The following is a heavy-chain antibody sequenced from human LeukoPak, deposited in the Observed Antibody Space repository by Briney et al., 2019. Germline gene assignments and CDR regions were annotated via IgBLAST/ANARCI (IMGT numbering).Heavy chain of an antibody. V-gene: IGHV1-2*02. D-gene: IGHD3-10*01. CDR1: GCTFTGYY. J-gene: IGHJ4*02. CDR2: INPNSGGT. CDR3: ARGFYYYGSGSYPPGLDY. Sequence: ASVKVSCKASGCTFTGYYMHWVRQAPGQGLEWMGWINPNSGGTNYAQKFQGRVTMTRNTSISTAYMELSSLRSEVTAVYYCARGFYYYGSGSYPPGLDYWGQGTLVTVSS.